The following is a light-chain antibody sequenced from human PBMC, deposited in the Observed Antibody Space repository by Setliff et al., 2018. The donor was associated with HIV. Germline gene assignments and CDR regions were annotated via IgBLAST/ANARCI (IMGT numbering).Light chain of an antibody. V-gene: IGLV2-14*03. CDR3: QSYDSSHV. CDR2: DVN. CDR1: SSDVGAYNY. Sequence: QSALPQPASVSGSPGQSITISCTGTSSDVGAYNYVSWYQQHPGKAPKLMIYDVNKRPSGVPDRFSGSKSGNTASLAITGLQAEDEADYYCQSYDSSHVFGTGTKVTVL. J-gene: IGLJ1*01.